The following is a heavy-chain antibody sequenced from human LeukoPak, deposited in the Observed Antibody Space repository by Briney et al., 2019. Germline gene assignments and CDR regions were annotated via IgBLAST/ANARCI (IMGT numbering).Heavy chain of an antibody. V-gene: IGHV3-30-3*01. Sequence: GGSLRLSCAASGFTFSSYAMHWVRQAPGKGLEWVAVISYDGSNKYYADSVKGRFTISRDNSKNTLYLQMNSLRAEDTAVYYCARDREGYCSGGSCYSVYYFDYWGQGTLVTVSS. D-gene: IGHD2-15*01. CDR1: GFTFSSYA. CDR2: ISYDGSNK. CDR3: ARDREGYCSGGSCYSVYYFDY. J-gene: IGHJ4*02.